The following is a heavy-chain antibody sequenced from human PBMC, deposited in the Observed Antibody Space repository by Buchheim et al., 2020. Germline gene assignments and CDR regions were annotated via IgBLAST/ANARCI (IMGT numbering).Heavy chain of an antibody. CDR1: GFTFSDYY. Sequence: QVQLVESGGGLVNPGGSLRLSCAASGFTFSDYYMTWIRQAPGKGLEWVSHISTGSSYRKYADSVKGRFTISSDNARDALYLQMNSLRAEDTAVYYCAKAGSSLGRFDSGGQGTL. D-gene: IGHD6-6*01. J-gene: IGHJ4*02. CDR2: ISTGSSYR. V-gene: IGHV3-11*06. CDR3: AKAGSSLGRFDS.